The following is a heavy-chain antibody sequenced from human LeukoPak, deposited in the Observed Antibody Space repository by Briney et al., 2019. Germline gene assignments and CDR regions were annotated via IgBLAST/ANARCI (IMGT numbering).Heavy chain of an antibody. CDR2: ISYDGSNK. CDR1: GFTFSSYA. D-gene: IGHD1-7*01. CDR3: ARDAVLRAGNYYFDY. J-gene: IGHJ4*02. Sequence: GRSLRLSCAASGFTFSSYAMHWVRQAPGKGLEWVAVISYDGSNKYYADSVKGRFTISRDNSKNTLYLQTNSLRAEDTAVYYCARDAVLRAGNYYFDYWGQGTLVTVSS. V-gene: IGHV3-30-3*01.